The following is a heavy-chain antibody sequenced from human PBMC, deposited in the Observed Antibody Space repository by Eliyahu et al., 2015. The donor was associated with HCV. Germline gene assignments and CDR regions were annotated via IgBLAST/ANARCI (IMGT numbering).Heavy chain of an antibody. Sequence: EVQLLESGGGLVQPGXSLRLSCXASGFXFXXYAXXXVRQAXGKGLEWVSAISGSGGSTYYADSVKGRFTISRDNSKNTLYLQMNSLRAEDTAVYYCAKDPNRANYYDSSGYWEWYFDLWGRGTLVTVSS. CDR1: GFXFXXYA. CDR2: ISGSGGST. J-gene: IGHJ2*01. D-gene: IGHD3-22*01. V-gene: IGHV3-23*01. CDR3: AKDPNRANYYDSSGYWEWYFDL.